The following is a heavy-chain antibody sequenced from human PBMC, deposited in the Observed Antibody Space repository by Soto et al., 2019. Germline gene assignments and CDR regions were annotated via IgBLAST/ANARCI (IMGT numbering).Heavy chain of an antibody. V-gene: IGHV3-11*01. J-gene: IGHJ3*02. Sequence: PGGSLRLSCAASGFTFSDYYMSWIRQAPGKGLEWVSYISNSGSRTFYADSVEGRFTFSRDNAKNSLHLQMDSLRVEDTAVYYCARSKLGIRDAFDIWGQGTMVTVSS. CDR1: GFTFSDYY. D-gene: IGHD7-27*01. CDR2: ISNSGSRT. CDR3: ARSKLGIRDAFDI.